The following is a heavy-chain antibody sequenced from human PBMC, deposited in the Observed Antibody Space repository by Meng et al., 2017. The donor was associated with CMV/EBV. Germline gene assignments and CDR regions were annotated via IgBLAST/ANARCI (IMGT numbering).Heavy chain of an antibody. J-gene: IGHJ6*02. V-gene: IGHV1-2*02. CDR3: ARGGYCSSTSCRDYYYYGMDV. D-gene: IGHD2-2*01. CDR1: GYTFTGYY. CDR2: INPNSGGT. Sequence: ASVKVSCKASGYTFTGYYMHWVRQAPGQGLEWMGWINPNSGGTNYAQKFQGRVTMTRDTSISTAYMELSRLRSDDTAVYYSARGGYCSSTSCRDYYYYGMDVWGQGTTVTVSS.